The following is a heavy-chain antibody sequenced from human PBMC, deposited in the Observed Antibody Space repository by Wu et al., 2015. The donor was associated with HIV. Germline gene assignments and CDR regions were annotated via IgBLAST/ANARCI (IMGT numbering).Heavy chain of an antibody. J-gene: IGHJ3*01. Sequence: QLEQSGTEVKKSGASVTVACKSAGYIFTQYPISWVRQVPGQRLEWIGIINPVSGNSGYEQKFQDRVSLTRNMSTSTAYMELRNLTSADTALYFCVRVGTKKYGSGTTPMGAFDVWGQGTLVTVSS. V-gene: IGHV1-8*01. CDR2: INPVSGNS. CDR1: GYIFTQYP. D-gene: IGHD3-10*01. CDR3: VRVGTKKYGSGTTPMGAFDV.